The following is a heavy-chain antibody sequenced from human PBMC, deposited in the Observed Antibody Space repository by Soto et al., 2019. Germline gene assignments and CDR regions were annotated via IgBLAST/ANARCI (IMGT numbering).Heavy chain of an antibody. CDR3: ARALLMGGNYNWFGP. J-gene: IGHJ5*02. CDR1: GFTFSDHY. D-gene: IGHD4-4*01. Sequence: GGSLRLSCAASGFTFSDHYMDWVRQAPGKGLEWVGRIRSKANNYATEYDASVRGRFTISRDDSKNSLYLQMNSLETEDTAVYYCARALLMGGNYNWFGPWGQGTLVTVSS. V-gene: IGHV3-72*01. CDR2: IRSKANNYAT.